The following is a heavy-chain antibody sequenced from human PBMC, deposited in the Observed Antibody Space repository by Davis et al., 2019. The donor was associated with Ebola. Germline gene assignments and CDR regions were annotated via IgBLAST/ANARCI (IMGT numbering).Heavy chain of an antibody. V-gene: IGHV5-51*01. CDR2: IYPGDSDT. D-gene: IGHD2-8*01. J-gene: IGHJ4*02. Sequence: KVSCKDSGNSFTSHWIGWVRQMPGKGLDWMGIIYPGDSDTRYNPSFEGQVTISADKSATTVYLQWSRLKASDTAMYYCARHLLPYVSLDYWGQGTLVTVSS. CDR1: GNSFTSHW. CDR3: ARHLLPYVSLDY.